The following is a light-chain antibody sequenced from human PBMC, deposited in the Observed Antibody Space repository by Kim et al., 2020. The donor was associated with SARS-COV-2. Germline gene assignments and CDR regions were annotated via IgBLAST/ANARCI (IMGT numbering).Light chain of an antibody. CDR2: AAS. V-gene: IGKV1-16*02. CDR1: QGISTF. CDR3: QQYHSDPPT. J-gene: IGKJ2*01. Sequence: DIQMTQSPSSLSASVGDRVTITCRASQGISTFLAWFQQKPGKAPKSLISAASTLQSGVPSKFSGSGSGTDFTLTISGLQPEDVATSYCQQYHSDPPTFGQGTKLEI.